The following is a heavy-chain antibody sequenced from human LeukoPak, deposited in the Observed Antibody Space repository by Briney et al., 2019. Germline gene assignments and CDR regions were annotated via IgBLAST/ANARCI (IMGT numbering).Heavy chain of an antibody. CDR1: GGSVSSGSYY. D-gene: IGHD2-15*01. CDR3: ARVLGDYYGMDV. J-gene: IGHJ6*02. V-gene: IGHV4-61*01. CDR2: IYYSGST. Sequence: SETLSLTCTVSGGSVSSGSYYWSWIRQPPGKGLEWIGYIYYSGSTNYNPSLKSRVTISVDTSKNQFSLKLSSVTAADTAVYYCARVLGDYYGMDVWGQGTTVTVSS.